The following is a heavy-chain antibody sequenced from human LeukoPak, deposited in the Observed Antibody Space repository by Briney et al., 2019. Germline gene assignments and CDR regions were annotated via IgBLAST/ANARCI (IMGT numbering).Heavy chain of an antibody. V-gene: IGHV4-59*01. Sequence: PSETLSLTCTVSGGSISNYYWSWIRQPPGKELEWIGYIHYTGSTNYNPTLKSRVTISVDMPKNQFSLNMNSVTAADTAVYYCAKGGWSLDFWGQGILVTVSS. D-gene: IGHD6-19*01. CDR2: IHYTGST. J-gene: IGHJ4*02. CDR1: GGSISNYY. CDR3: AKGGWSLDF.